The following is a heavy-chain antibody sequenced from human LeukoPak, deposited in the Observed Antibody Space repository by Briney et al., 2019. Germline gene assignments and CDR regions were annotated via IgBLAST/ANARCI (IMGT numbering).Heavy chain of an antibody. CDR1: GYSISSGYY. Sequence: SETLSLTCTVSGYSISSGYYWGWIRQPPGKGLEWIGSIYHSGSTYYNPSLKSRVTISVDTSKNQFSLKLSSVTAADTAVYYCARDYSNYWGQGTLVTVSS. CDR3: ARDYSNY. V-gene: IGHV4-38-2*02. J-gene: IGHJ4*02. CDR2: IYHSGST. D-gene: IGHD4-11*01.